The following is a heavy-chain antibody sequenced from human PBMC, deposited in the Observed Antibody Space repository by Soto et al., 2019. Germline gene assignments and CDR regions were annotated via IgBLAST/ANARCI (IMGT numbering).Heavy chain of an antibody. V-gene: IGHV3-23*01. Sequence: GGSLRLSCAASGFPFSSYPMTWVRQAPGKGLEWVSGISGSAGSTYYADSVKGRFTISRDNSKNTLYLQMNSMRAEDTAVYYCAKVLKYYYDTSGYSGPIDYWGQGTMVTV. CDR1: GFPFSSYP. CDR2: ISGSAGST. CDR3: AKVLKYYYDTSGYSGPIDY. J-gene: IGHJ4*02. D-gene: IGHD3-22*01.